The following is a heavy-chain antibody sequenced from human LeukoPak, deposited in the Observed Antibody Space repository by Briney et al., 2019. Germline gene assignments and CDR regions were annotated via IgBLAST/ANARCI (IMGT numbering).Heavy chain of an antibody. V-gene: IGHV3-33*01. CDR3: ARTPPKGDIDT. Sequence: GGSLRLSCAASGFTFSSYGMHWVRQAPGKGLEWVAVIWYDGSNKYYADSVKGRFTISRDNSKNTLYLQMNSLRAEDTAVYYCARTPPKGDIDTWGQGTLVTVSS. CDR2: IWYDGSNK. CDR1: GFTFSSYG. J-gene: IGHJ5*02. D-gene: IGHD2-21*02.